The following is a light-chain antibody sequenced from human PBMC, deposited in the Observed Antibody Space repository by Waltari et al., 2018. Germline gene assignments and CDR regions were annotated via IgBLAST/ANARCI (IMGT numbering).Light chain of an antibody. Sequence: DIQMTQSPSTLSASVGDRVTLTCRASQSISSWLAWYQQKPGKAPKLLIYDVSSLESGVPSRFSGSGSGTEFTLTISSLQPDDFATYYCHQYNSYPWTFGQGTKVEIK. CDR2: DVS. V-gene: IGKV1-5*01. CDR1: QSISSW. CDR3: HQYNSYPWT. J-gene: IGKJ1*01.